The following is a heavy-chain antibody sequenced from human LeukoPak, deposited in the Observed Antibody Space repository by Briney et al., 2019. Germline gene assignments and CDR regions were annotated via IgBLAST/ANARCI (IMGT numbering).Heavy chain of an antibody. Sequence: PSETLSLTCTVSGGSISSYYWSWVRQPPGKGLEWIGYIYYSGSTNYNPSLKSRVTISVDTSKNQFSLKLSSVTAADTAVYYCARDVRSSGWYFDYWGQGTLVTVSS. V-gene: IGHV4-59*01. J-gene: IGHJ4*02. D-gene: IGHD6-19*01. CDR1: GGSISSYY. CDR3: ARDVRSSGWYFDY. CDR2: IYYSGST.